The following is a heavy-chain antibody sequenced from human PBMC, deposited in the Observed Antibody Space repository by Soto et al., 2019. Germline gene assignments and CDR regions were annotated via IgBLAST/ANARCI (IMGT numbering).Heavy chain of an antibody. J-gene: IGHJ5*02. CDR3: ARVRRVRRLQLANNWFDP. V-gene: IGHV1-69*13. CDR2: IVPVFGRP. CDR1: GGSFSNFG. D-gene: IGHD6-13*01. Sequence: ASVKVSCKASGGSFSNFGISWVRQAPGQGLEWMGGIVPVFGRPNYAQRFRGRLTITADESTSTGYMELISLRSDDTAVYYCARVRRVRRLQLANNWFDPWGQGTLVTVSS.